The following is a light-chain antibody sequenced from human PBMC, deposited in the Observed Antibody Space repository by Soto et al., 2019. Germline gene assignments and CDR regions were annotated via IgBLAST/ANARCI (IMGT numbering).Light chain of an antibody. CDR3: HHYNNWPHT. Sequence: DIVMTQSPATLSVSPGERATLSCRASQSVASNLAWYQQRPGQAPRLLIYGASTRATGVLVRFSGSGSGTEFTLTISSLQSEDFAVYYCHHYNNWPHTFGGGTKVEIK. CDR1: QSVASN. V-gene: IGKV3-15*01. CDR2: GAS. J-gene: IGKJ4*01.